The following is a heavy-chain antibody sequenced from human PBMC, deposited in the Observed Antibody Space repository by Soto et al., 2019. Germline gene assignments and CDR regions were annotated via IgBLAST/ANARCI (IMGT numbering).Heavy chain of an antibody. CDR3: ARDGTYNWV. Sequence: EVQLVESGGGLVQPGGSLRLSCAASGFTVSNNYRRWVRQAPGKGLEWVSLIYSGGATYYADSVKGRFTISRDNSKNTMYLQMNSLRAEDTAVYYCARDGTYNWVGGQGILVNVSS. V-gene: IGHV3-66*01. CDR1: GFTVSNNY. D-gene: IGHD1-1*01. J-gene: IGHJ4*02. CDR2: IYSGGAT.